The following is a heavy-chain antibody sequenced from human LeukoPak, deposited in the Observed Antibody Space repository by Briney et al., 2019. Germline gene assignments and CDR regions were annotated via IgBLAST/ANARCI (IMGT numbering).Heavy chain of an antibody. Sequence: SETLSLTCAVYGVSFSGYYWSWIRQPPGKGLQWIGEINHRGSTNYNPSLKSRVTISVDTSKNQFSLKLSSVTAADTAVYFCAGSSYIGLDYWGQGTLVTVSS. CDR2: INHRGST. CDR1: GVSFSGYY. CDR3: AGSSYIGLDY. J-gene: IGHJ4*02. V-gene: IGHV4-34*01. D-gene: IGHD3-22*01.